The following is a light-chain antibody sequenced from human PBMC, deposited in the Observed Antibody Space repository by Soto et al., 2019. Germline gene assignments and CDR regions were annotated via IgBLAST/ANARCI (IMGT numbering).Light chain of an antibody. V-gene: IGKV3-20*01. CDR1: QSVYSNY. J-gene: IGKJ1*01. CDR2: GAY. CDR3: KQYGSSPRT. Sequence: EIVLTQSPGTLSLLPGERATLSCRASQSVYSNYLAWYQQKPGQAHRLLIYGAYSRATGIQDRFSGSGSGTDFTLTIRRLEAEDFAVYYCKQYGSSPRTFGQGTKVDIK.